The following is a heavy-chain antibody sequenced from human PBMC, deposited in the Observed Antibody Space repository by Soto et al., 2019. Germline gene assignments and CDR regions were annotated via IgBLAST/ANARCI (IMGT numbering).Heavy chain of an antibody. CDR3: ARASRAGYSSSFWFDP. V-gene: IGHV1-58*01. Sequence: SVKVSCKASGFTFTSSAVQWVRQARGQRLEWIGWIVVGSGNTNYAQKFQERVTITRDMSTSTAYMELSSLRAEDTAVYYCARASRAGYSSSFWFDPWGQGTLVTVSS. J-gene: IGHJ5*02. CDR1: GFTFTSSA. D-gene: IGHD6-13*01. CDR2: IVVGSGNT.